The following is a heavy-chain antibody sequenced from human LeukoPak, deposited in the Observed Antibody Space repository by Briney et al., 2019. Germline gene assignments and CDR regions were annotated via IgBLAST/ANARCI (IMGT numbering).Heavy chain of an antibody. D-gene: IGHD2-15*01. J-gene: IGHJ5*02. V-gene: IGHV4-59*12. CDR1: GGSISSYY. CDR3: ARGYCSGGSCYSRWFDP. CDR2: IYYSGST. Sequence: KPSETLSLTCTVSGGSISSYYWSWIRQPPGKGLEGIGYIYYSGSTNYNPSLKSRVTISVDTSKNQFSLKLSSVTAADTAVYYCARGYCSGGSCYSRWFDPWGQGTLVTVSS.